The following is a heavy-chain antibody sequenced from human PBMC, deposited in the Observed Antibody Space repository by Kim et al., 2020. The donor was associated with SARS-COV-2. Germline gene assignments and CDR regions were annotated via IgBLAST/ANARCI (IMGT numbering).Heavy chain of an antibody. J-gene: IGHJ3*02. CDR3: ARDGRYGSGNQRAFDI. CDR1: GGSISSGGYY. D-gene: IGHD3-10*01. Sequence: SETLSLTCTVSGGSISSGGYYWSWIRQHPGKGLEWIGYIYYSGSTYYNPSLKSRVTISVDTSKNQFSLKLSSVTAADTAVYYCARDGRYGSGNQRAFDIWGQGTMVTVSS. CDR2: IYYSGST. V-gene: IGHV4-31*03.